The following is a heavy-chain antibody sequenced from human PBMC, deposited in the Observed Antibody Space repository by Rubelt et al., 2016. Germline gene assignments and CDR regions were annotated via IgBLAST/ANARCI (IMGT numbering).Heavy chain of an antibody. V-gene: IGHV4-31*03. CDR1: GGSISSGGYY. CDR2: LYYSGGA. J-gene: IGHJ3*02. Sequence: QVQLQESGPGLVKPSQTLSLTCTVSGGSISSGGYYWSWIRQHPGRGLEWIGYLYYSGGAYLNPSLKCRVTMSVDTSKNQLSLKLSSVTAADTAVYYCARPGSTEGDAFDIWGQGTMVTVSS. CDR3: ARPGSTEGDAFDI. D-gene: IGHD2-2*01.